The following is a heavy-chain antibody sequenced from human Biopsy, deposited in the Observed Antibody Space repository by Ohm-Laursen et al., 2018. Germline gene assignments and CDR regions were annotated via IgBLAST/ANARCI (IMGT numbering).Heavy chain of an antibody. V-gene: IGHV3-21*06. CDR3: ATELLPPGVGGPWLDS. J-gene: IGHJ5*01. CDR1: GVTLSGYG. D-gene: IGHD3-10*01. CDR2: IGASSSYI. Sequence: SLRLSCTASGVTLSGYGMNWVRQAPGKGLEWVSSIGASSSYIYYADSVKGRLTVSRDNTKNTLYLQMNSLRAADTAIYFCATELLPPGVGGPWLDSWGQGTPVTVSS.